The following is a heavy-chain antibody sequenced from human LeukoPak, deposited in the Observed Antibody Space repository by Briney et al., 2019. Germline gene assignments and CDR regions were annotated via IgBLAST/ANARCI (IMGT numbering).Heavy chain of an antibody. J-gene: IGHJ5*02. Sequence: GGSLRLSCAASGFTFSSYEMNWVRQAPGKGLEWVSYISSSGSTIYYADSVKGRFTISRDNAKNSLYLQMNSLRAEDTAVYYCARSQQLSIRWFDPWGQGTLVTVSS. CDR2: ISSSGSTI. CDR1: GFTFSSYE. V-gene: IGHV3-48*03. CDR3: ARSQQLSIRWFDP. D-gene: IGHD6-13*01.